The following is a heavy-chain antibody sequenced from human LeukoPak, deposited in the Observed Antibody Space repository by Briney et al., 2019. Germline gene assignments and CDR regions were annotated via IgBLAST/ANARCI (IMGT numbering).Heavy chain of an antibody. CDR3: ARASSGYSRSWFDP. V-gene: IGHV3-30*01. J-gene: IGHJ5*02. Sequence: GWSLRLSCAASGFTFSSYAMHWVRQAPGKGLEWVAVISYDGSNKYYADSVKGRFTISRDNSKNTLYLQMNSLRAEDTAVYYCARASSGYSRSWFDPWSQGTLVTVSS. CDR1: GFTFSSYA. D-gene: IGHD6-13*01. CDR2: ISYDGSNK.